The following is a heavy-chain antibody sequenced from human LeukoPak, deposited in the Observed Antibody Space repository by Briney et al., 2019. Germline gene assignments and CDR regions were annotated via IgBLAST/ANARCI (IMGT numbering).Heavy chain of an antibody. CDR3: ARDQRSLFDV. J-gene: IGHJ4*02. V-gene: IGHV4-39*07. CDR2: IYSGGNT. D-gene: IGHD1-26*01. CDR1: DGSINSDTYY. Sequence: SETLSLTCSVSDGSINSDTYYWGWIRQPPGKGLEWIASIYSGGNTFYNPSLKSRVTISIDTSKKQFSLKLTSVTAADTAVYYCARDQRSLFDVWGQGSLVTVSS.